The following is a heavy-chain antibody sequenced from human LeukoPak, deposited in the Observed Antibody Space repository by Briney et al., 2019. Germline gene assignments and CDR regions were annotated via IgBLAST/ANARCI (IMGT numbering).Heavy chain of an antibody. CDR2: ISGSGGST. CDR1: GFTFSSYA. Sequence: GGSLRLSCAASGFTFSSYAMSWVRQAPGKGLEWVSAISGSGGSTYYADSVKGRFTISRDNSKNTLYLQMNSLRAEDTAVYYCARLGWNRNYYGSGSYGLDYWGQGTLVTVSS. CDR3: ARLGWNRNYYGSGSYGLDY. D-gene: IGHD3-10*01. V-gene: IGHV3-23*01. J-gene: IGHJ4*02.